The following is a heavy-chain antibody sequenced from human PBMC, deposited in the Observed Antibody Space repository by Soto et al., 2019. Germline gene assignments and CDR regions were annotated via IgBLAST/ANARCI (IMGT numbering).Heavy chain of an antibody. CDR1: GFTFRNYG. Sequence: QVQLVESGGGVVQPGRSLRLSCAASGFTFRNYGMHWVRQAPGKGLEWVAVIWYDGSNTYYADSVKDRFAISRDNSKNTLHLQMNSLRAEDTAVYYCTRELSARYFDLWGRGSLVTVSS. V-gene: IGHV3-33*01. J-gene: IGHJ2*01. CDR2: IWYDGSNT. CDR3: TRELSARYFDL.